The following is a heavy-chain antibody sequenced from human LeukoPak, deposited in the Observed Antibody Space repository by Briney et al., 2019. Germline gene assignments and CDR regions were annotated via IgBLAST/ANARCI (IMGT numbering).Heavy chain of an antibody. J-gene: IGHJ6*02. CDR1: GYTFTGYY. CDR2: INPNSGGT. CDR3: ARDKSSSSSYYYGMDV. D-gene: IGHD6-6*01. Sequence: ASVTVSCKASGYTFTGYYMHWVRQAPGQGLEWMGWINPNSGGTNYAQKFQGRVTMTRDTSISTAYMELSRLRSDDTAVYYCARDKSSSSSYYYGMDVWGQGTTVTVSS. V-gene: IGHV1-2*02.